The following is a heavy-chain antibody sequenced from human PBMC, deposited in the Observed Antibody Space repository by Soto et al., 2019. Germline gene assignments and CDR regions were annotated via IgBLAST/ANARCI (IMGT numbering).Heavy chain of an antibody. V-gene: IGHV1-58*02. D-gene: IGHD2-21*01. J-gene: IGHJ6*03. Sequence: SVKVSCKASGFTFTSSAMQWVRQARGQRLEWIGWIVVGSGNTNYAQKFQERVTITRDMSTSTAYMELSSLRSEDTAVYYCAAALFPPLFPFYFYYHLDVWGKGTTVNVPS. CDR1: GFTFTSSA. CDR3: AAALFPPLFPFYFYYHLDV. CDR2: IVVGSGNT.